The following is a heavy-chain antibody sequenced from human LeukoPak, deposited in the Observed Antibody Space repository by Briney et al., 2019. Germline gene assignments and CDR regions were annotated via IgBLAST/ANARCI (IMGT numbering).Heavy chain of an antibody. CDR2: IYTSGST. J-gene: IGHJ4*02. CDR1: GGSISSGSYY. CDR3: ATGRGAYYDYVWGSPPAY. Sequence: SETLSLTCTVSGGSISSGSYYWSWIRQPAGKGLEWIGRIYTSGSTNYNPYLKSRVTISVNTSKNQFSLKLSSVTAADTAVYYCATGRGAYYDYVWGSPPAYWGQGTLVTVSS. V-gene: IGHV4-61*02. D-gene: IGHD3-16*01.